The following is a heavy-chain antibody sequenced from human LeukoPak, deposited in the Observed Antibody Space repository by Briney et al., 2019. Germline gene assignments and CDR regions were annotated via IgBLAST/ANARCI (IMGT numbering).Heavy chain of an antibody. D-gene: IGHD5-12*01. CDR1: GFTFSSYW. V-gene: IGHV3-7*03. CDR2: IKQDGSEK. CDR3: AIYPTHIRYIVATM. Sequence: GGSLRLSCAASGFTFSSYWMSWVRQAPGKGLEWVANIKQDGSEKYYVDSVKGRFTISRDNAKNLLYLQMNSLRAEDTAVYYCAIYPTHIRYIVATMWGQGTLVTVSS. J-gene: IGHJ4*02.